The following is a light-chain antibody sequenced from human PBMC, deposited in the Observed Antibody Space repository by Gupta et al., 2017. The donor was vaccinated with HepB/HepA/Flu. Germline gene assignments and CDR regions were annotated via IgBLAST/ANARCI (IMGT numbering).Light chain of an antibody. CDR1: SSDVGGYNY. J-gene: IGLJ1*01. CDR2: DVN. Sequence: QSALTQPASVSGSPGQSITISCTGTSSDVGGYNYVSWSQQHTGKAPKLIIYDVNNRPSGVSNRFFGSKSANTASLTTSDLQAEDEADYYCSSYSSSSTHYVFGTGTKVTVL. CDR3: SSYSSSSTHYV. V-gene: IGLV2-14*03.